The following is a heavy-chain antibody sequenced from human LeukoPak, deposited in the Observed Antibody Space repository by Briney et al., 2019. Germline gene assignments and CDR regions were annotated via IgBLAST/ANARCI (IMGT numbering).Heavy chain of an antibody. J-gene: IGHJ6*03. D-gene: IGHD6-19*01. CDR2: TYYRSRWYN. V-gene: IGHV6-1*01. CDR1: GDSVSSNSAA. Sequence: SQSLSLTCAISGDSVSSNSAAWNWIRQSPSRGLEWLGRTYYRSRWYNDYAVSVKSRITINPDKSKNQFSLQLNSVTPEDTAVYYCARGEGGGWLVRLNYYYYYMDVWGKGTTVTVSS. CDR3: ARGEGGGWLVRLNYYYYYMDV.